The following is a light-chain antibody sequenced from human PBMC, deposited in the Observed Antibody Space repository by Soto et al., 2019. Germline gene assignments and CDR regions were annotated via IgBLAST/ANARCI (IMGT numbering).Light chain of an antibody. CDR1: PSVTNY. V-gene: IGKV3-11*01. CDR2: GAF. Sequence: EIVLTQSTGTLSLSPGERATLSCRPSPSVTNYLAWYQQKPGQPPRLLIYGAFNRAAGIPARFSGSGSGTDFTLTISSLEPEDSAVYYCQQRNIWPPVTFGQGTRLEIK. CDR3: QQRNIWPPVT. J-gene: IGKJ5*01.